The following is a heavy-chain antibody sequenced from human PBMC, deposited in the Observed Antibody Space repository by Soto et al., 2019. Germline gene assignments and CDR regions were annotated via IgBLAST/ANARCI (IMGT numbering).Heavy chain of an antibody. CDR2: IIPIFGTA. CDR3: ARDYCSGGSCYSLWFDP. CDR1: GGTFSSYA. V-gene: IGHV1-69*13. Sequence: SVKVSCKASGGTFSSYAISWVRQAPGQGLEWMGGIIPIFGTANYAQKFQGRVTITADESTSTAYMELSSLRSEDTAVYYCARDYCSGGSCYSLWFDPWGQGTLVTVSS. D-gene: IGHD2-15*01. J-gene: IGHJ5*02.